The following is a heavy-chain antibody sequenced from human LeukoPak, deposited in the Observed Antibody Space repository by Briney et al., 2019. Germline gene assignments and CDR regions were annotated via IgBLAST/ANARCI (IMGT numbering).Heavy chain of an antibody. V-gene: IGHV1-18*01. Sequence: ASVKVSCKASGYTFTSYGISWVRQAPGQGVEGMGWISAYNGNTNYAQTLQGRVTMTTHTSPSTAYTELRSLRSDDPAVHYCAKDIVVVVAASAPYYFFGMHLWGQGTTVTVS. CDR2: ISAYNGNT. J-gene: IGHJ6*02. CDR3: AKDIVVVVAASAPYYFFGMHL. CDR1: GYTFTSYG. D-gene: IGHD2-15*01.